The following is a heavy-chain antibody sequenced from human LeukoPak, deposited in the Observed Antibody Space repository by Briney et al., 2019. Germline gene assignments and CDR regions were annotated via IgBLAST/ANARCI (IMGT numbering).Heavy chain of an antibody. Sequence: SETLSLTCTVSGGSISSGGYYWSWIRQHPGKGLEWIGYIYYSGSTYYNPSLKSRVTISVDTSKNQFSLKLSSVTAADTAVCYCARVAEDDSSDGPLLVYFDYWGQGTLVTVSS. CDR3: ARVAEDDSSDGPLLVYFDY. CDR1: GGSISSGGYY. V-gene: IGHV4-31*03. D-gene: IGHD3-22*01. CDR2: IYYSGST. J-gene: IGHJ4*02.